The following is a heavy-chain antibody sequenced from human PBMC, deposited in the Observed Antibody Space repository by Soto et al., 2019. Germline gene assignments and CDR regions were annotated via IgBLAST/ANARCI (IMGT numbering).Heavy chain of an antibody. J-gene: IGHJ4*02. CDR3: ATHSLGTSSPPYSDN. V-gene: IGHV1-69*01. CDR1: GGTFSGYA. CDR2: FVPLFGST. Sequence: QVQLVQSGAEVKKPGSSVKVSCQASGGTFSGYALTWVRQAPGQGLEWMGEFVPLFGSTNYAQKFAGRITIIADESTSTGYMELSTLRSEDTAVYYCATHSLGTSSPPYSDNWGQGTLVTVSS. D-gene: IGHD2-15*01.